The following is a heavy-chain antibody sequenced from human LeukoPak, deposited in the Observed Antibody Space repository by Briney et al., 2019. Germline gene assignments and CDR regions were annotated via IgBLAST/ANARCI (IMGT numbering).Heavy chain of an antibody. D-gene: IGHD2-2*01. CDR3: AATLYQLLRRPLDY. CDR2: ISGSGGST. J-gene: IGHJ4*02. Sequence: GGSLRLSGAASGFTFSSYAMSWVRQAPGKGLEWVSAISGSGGSTYYADSVKGRFTISRDNSKNTLYLQMNSLRAEDTAVYYCAATLYQLLRRPLDYWGQGTLVTVSS. V-gene: IGHV3-23*01. CDR1: GFTFSSYA.